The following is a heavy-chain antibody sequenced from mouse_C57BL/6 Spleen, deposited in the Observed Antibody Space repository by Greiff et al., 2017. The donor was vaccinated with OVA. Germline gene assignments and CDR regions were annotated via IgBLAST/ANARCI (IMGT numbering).Heavy chain of an antibody. V-gene: IGHV1-82*01. CDR1: GYAFSSSW. J-gene: IGHJ4*01. CDR2: IYPGDGDT. D-gene: IGHD6-1*01. Sequence: VQLQQSGPELVKPGASVKISCKASGYAFSSSWMNWVKQRPGKGLEWIGRIYPGDGDTNYNGKFKGKATLTADKSSSTAYMQLSSLTSEDSAVYFCARAATGDYYAMDDWGQGTSVTVSS. CDR3: ARAATGDYYAMDD.